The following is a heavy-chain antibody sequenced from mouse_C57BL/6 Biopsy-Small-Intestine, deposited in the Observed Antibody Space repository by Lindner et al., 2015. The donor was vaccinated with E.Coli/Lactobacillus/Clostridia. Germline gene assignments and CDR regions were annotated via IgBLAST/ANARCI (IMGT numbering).Heavy chain of an antibody. CDR2: ISPGGGYT. J-gene: IGHJ2*01. Sequence: VQLQESGAELMKPGASVKLSCKATGYTFTGYWIEWVKQRPGHGLEWIGEISPGGGYTNYNEKFKGKATLTADKSSSTAYMQFSSLTSEDSAIYYCARSHYDYFDYWGQGTTLTVSS. V-gene: IGHV1-9*01. CDR1: GYTFTGYW. D-gene: IGHD2-4*01. CDR3: ARSHYDYFDY.